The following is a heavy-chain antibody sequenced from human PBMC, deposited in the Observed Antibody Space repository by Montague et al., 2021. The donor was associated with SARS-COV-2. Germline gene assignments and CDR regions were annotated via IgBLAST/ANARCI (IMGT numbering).Heavy chain of an antibody. V-gene: IGHV3-21*06. CDR2: ISGSGDSI. CDR1: GFPFSDYR. D-gene: IGHD2-2*01. CDR3: VRAAHCSTTSCPHDY. J-gene: IGHJ4*02. Sequence: SRSLSFSASGFPFSDYRMNWVRQPPGKGLEWVSSISGSGDSIYYADSMKGRFTIDRDNAYNSLFLQMDSLRAEDTAVYFCVRAAHCSTTSCPHDYWGQGTLVRVSS.